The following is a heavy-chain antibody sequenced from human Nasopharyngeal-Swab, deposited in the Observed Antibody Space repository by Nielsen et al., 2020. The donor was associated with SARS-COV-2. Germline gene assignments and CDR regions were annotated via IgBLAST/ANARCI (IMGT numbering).Heavy chain of an antibody. D-gene: IGHD2-15*01. CDR2: MNPNSGNT. V-gene: IGHV1-8*01. Sequence: ASVKVSCKASGYTFTSYDINWVRQATGQGLEWMGWMNPNSGNTGYAQKSQGRVTMTRNTSISTAYMELSSLRSEDTAVYYCARDIVVVVAATPYYYYGMDVWGQGTTVTVSS. CDR1: GYTFTSYD. CDR3: ARDIVVVVAATPYYYYGMDV. J-gene: IGHJ6*02.